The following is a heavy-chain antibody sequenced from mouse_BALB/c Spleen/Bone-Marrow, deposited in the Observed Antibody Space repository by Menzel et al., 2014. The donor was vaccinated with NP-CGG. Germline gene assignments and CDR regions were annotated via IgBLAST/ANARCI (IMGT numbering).Heavy chain of an antibody. CDR2: ISNGGVST. J-gene: IGHJ4*01. Sequence: EVKLVESGGGLVQPGGSLKLSCAASGFTFSSYTMSWVRQTPEKRLEWVTYISNGGVSTYYADAVKGRFTISRDNAKNTLYLQMSSLKSEDTAMYHCTRDGYDVGGAMDYWGQGTSVTVSS. V-gene: IGHV5-12-2*01. CDR3: TRDGYDVGGAMDY. D-gene: IGHD2-2*01. CDR1: GFTFSSYT.